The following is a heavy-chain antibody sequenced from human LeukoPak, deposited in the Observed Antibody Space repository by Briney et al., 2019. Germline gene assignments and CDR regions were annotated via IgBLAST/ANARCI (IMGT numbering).Heavy chain of an antibody. CDR1: GYTLTELS. J-gene: IGHJ4*02. V-gene: IGHV1-24*01. CDR3: ATRTYSGYDWEFDY. D-gene: IGHD5-12*01. Sequence: ASVKVSCKVSGYTLTELSMHWVRQAPGKGLEWMGGFDPEDGERIYAQKFQGRVTMTEHTSTDTAYMELSSLRSEDTAVYYCATRTYSGYDWEFDYWGQGTLVTVSS. CDR2: FDPEDGER.